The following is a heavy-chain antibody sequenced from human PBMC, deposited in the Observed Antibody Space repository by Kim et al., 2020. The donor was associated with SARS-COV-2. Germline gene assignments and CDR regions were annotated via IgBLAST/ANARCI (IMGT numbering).Heavy chain of an antibody. D-gene: IGHD1-7*01. CDR3: ATQETGTTVTGEYYYGMDV. J-gene: IGHJ6*02. CDR1: GFTFSSYG. Sequence: GGYLRLSCAASGFTFSSYGMHWVRQAPGKGLEWVAVIWYDGSNKYYADSVKGRFTISRDNSKNTLYLQMNSLRAEDTAVYYCATQETGTTVTGEYYYGMDVWGQGTTVTVPS. CDR2: IWYDGSNK. V-gene: IGHV3-33*01.